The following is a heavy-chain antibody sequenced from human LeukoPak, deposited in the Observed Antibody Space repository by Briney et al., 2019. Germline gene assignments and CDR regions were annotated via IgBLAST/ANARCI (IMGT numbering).Heavy chain of an antibody. CDR2: ISGSGGST. V-gene: IGHV3-23*01. Sequence: GGSLSLSCAASGFTFSSYAMSWVRQAPGKGLEWVSAISGSGGSTYYAVSVKGRFTISRDNSKNTPYLQMNSLRAEDTAVYYCAKSLWDIVVVPAANFDYWGQGTLVTVSS. J-gene: IGHJ4*02. CDR3: AKSLWDIVVVPAANFDY. D-gene: IGHD2-2*01. CDR1: GFTFSSYA.